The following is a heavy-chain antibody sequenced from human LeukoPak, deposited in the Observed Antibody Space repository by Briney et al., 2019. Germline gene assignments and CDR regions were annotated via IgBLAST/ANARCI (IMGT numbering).Heavy chain of an antibody. V-gene: IGHV1-46*01. CDR1: GYTFTSYY. J-gene: IGHJ3*02. D-gene: IGHD3-22*01. CDR2: INPSGGST. Sequence: GASVKVSCKASGYTFTSYYMHWVRQAPGQGLEWMGIINPSGGSTSYAQKFQGRVTMTRDTSTSTVYMELSSLRSEDTAVYYCARVLYYDSSGYGDAFDIWGQGTMVTVSS. CDR3: ARVLYYDSSGYGDAFDI.